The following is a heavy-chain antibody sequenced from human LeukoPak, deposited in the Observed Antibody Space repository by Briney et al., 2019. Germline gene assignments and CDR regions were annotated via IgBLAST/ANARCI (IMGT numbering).Heavy chain of an antibody. CDR1: GFTFSRSA. D-gene: IGHD1-26*01. CDR3: TRSGGSGSYFLDY. CDR2: ISYDGSNK. V-gene: IGHV3-30-3*01. J-gene: IGHJ4*02. Sequence: GGSLRLSCAASGFTFSRSAMHRVRQAPGKGLEWVAIISYDGSNKNYADSVKGRFTISRDNSKNTLYLQMNSLRTEDTAVYYCTRSGGSGSYFLDYWGQGTLVTVSS.